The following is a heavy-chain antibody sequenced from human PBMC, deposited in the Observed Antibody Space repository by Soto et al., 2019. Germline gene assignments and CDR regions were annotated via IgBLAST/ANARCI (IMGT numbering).Heavy chain of an antibody. V-gene: IGHV3-33*01. CDR3: ARERTFGDNKHNYMDV. CDR1: EFTFSRHG. CDR2: IWSDGRNE. J-gene: IGHJ6*03. Sequence: QVQLVESGGGVVQPGRSLRLSCAASEFTFSRHGMHWVRQAPGKGLQWVGVIWSDGRNEVYADSVNGRFIMSRDNSKNILYLKMNSLRAEDTAVYYCARERTFGDNKHNYMDVWGTGITVTVSS. D-gene: IGHD3-10*01.